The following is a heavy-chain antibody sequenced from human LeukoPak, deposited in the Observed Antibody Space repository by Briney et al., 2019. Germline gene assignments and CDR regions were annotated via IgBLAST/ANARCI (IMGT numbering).Heavy chain of an antibody. J-gene: IGHJ6*03. V-gene: IGHV1-18*01. CDR3: ARVQGLYYYYYMDV. CDR1: GYTFTSYG. Sequence: ASVKVSCKASGYTFTSYGISWVRQAPGQGLEWMGWISAYNGNTNYAQKFQGRVTITADESTSTAYMELSSLRSEDTAVYYCARVQGLYYYYYMDVWGKGTTVTVSS. CDR2: ISAYNGNT.